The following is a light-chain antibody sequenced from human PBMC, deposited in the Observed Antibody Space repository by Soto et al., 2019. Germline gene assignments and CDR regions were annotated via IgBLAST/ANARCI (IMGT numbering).Light chain of an antibody. CDR3: EQYHNWPYT. J-gene: IGKJ2*01. V-gene: IGKV3-15*01. CDR2: GAS. CDR1: QSVTSN. Sequence: IVMTQSPATLSVSPGERATLSCRASQSVTSNLAWYQQKPGQAPRLLIYGASTRATGIPARFSGSGSGTEFTLTISSLPSEDFAVYYCEQYHNWPYTFGQGTKLDIK.